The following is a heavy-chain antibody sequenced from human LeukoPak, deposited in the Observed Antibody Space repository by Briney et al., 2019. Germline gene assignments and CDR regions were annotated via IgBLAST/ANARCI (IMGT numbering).Heavy chain of an antibody. CDR2: ISWNSGST. D-gene: IGHD6-19*01. CDR1: GFTFDDYA. CDR3: AKGTKRGVAGNPHVFDY. Sequence: PGGSLRLSCAASGFTFDDYAMHWVRQAPGKGLEWVSGISWNSGSTGYADSVKGRFTISRDNAKNSLYLQMNSLRAEDMALYYCAKGTKRGVAGNPHVFDYWGQGTLVTVSS. J-gene: IGHJ4*02. V-gene: IGHV3-9*03.